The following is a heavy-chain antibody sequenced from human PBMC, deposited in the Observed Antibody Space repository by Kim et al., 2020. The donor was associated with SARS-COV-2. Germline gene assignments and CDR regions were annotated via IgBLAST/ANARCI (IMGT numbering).Heavy chain of an antibody. CDR3: ARG. Sequence: SETLSLTCTVQGGSFSVNYWTWIRQKAGKGLEWVGKIADAGGSNYNPSLKRRLTVSIARSKNQFSLNLTSLTAAATAIYSCARGWG. V-gene: IGHV4-34*01. CDR1: GGSFSVNY. J-gene: IGHJ1*01. CDR2: IADAGGS.